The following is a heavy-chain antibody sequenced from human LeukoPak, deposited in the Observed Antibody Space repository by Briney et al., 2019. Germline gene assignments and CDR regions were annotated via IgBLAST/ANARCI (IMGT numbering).Heavy chain of an antibody. CDR2: ISAYNGNT. V-gene: IGHV1-18*04. D-gene: IGHD3-10*01. J-gene: IGHJ3*02. CDR3: ARRINMVRGVSDAFDT. CDR1: GYTFTSYG. Sequence: ASVKVSCKASGYTFTSYGISWVRQAPGQGLEWMGWISAYNGNTNYAQKLQGRVTMTTDTSTSTAYMELRSLRSDDTAVYYCARRINMVRGVSDAFDTWGQGTMVTVSS.